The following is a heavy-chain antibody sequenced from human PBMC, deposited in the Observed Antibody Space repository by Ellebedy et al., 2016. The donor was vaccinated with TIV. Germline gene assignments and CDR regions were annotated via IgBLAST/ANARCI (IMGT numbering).Heavy chain of an antibody. CDR1: GFSFITYA. CDR3: AKDSITMFFDP. V-gene: IGHV3-23*01. Sequence: GESLKISXAASGFSFITYAMSWVRQAPGKGLEWVSGISGSATRTYYADSVKGRFTISRDNSKNTLYLQMNSLRAEDTAVYYCAKDSITMFFDPWGHGTLVTVSS. J-gene: IGHJ5*02. D-gene: IGHD3-10*02. CDR2: ISGSATRT.